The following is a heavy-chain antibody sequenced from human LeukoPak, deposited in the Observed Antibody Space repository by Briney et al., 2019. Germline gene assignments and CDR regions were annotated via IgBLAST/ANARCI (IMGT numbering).Heavy chain of an antibody. Sequence: ASVKVSCKASGYTFTGYYMHWVRQAPGQGLEWMRWINPNSGGTNYAQKFQGRVTMTRDTSISTAYMELSRLRSDDTAVYYCARVRGIAARHYFDYLGQGTLVTVSS. CDR3: ARVRGIAARHYFDY. J-gene: IGHJ4*02. V-gene: IGHV1-2*02. D-gene: IGHD6-6*01. CDR1: GYTFTGYY. CDR2: INPNSGGT.